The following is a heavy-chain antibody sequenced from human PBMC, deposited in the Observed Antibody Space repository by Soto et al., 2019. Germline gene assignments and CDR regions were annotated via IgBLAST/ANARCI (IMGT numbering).Heavy chain of an antibody. V-gene: IGHV4-34*01. CDR2: INHSGST. J-gene: IGHJ5*02. Sequence: QVQLQQWGAGLLKPSETLSLTCAVYGGSFSGYYWSWIRQPPGKGLEWIGEINHSGSTNYNPSLKSRVTISVDTSKHQFSLKLSSVTAADTAVYYCASLAAAGTVGWFDPWGQGTLVTVSS. CDR1: GGSFSGYY. D-gene: IGHD6-13*01. CDR3: ASLAAAGTVGWFDP.